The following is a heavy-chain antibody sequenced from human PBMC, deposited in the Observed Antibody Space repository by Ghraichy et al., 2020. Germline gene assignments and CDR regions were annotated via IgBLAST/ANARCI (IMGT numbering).Heavy chain of an antibody. Sequence: ASVKVSCKASGYTFTSYGISWVRQAPGQGLEWMGWISAYNGNTNYAQKLQGRVTMTTDTSTSTAYMELRSLRSDDTAVYYCARDDEYSSGWYLADLYYYYYGMDVWGQGTTVTVSS. D-gene: IGHD6-19*01. V-gene: IGHV1-18*01. CDR3: ARDDEYSSGWYLADLYYYYYGMDV. CDR2: ISAYNGNT. J-gene: IGHJ6*02. CDR1: GYTFTSYG.